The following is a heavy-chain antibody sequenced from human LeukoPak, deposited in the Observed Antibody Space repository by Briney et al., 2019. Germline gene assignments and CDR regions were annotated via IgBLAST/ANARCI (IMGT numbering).Heavy chain of an antibody. CDR1: GFTFSSYS. Sequence: GGSLRLSCAASGFTFSSYSMNWVRQAPGKGLEWVSYISSSSSAIYYADSVKGRFTISRDNAKNSLYLQMNSLRAEDTAVYYCASGSGNYDFWSGYYTGDYWGQGTLVTVSS. D-gene: IGHD3-3*01. V-gene: IGHV3-48*01. CDR2: ISSSSSAI. J-gene: IGHJ4*02. CDR3: ASGSGNYDFWSGYYTGDY.